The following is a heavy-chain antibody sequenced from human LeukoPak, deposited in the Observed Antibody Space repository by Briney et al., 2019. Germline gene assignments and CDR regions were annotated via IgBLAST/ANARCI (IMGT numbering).Heavy chain of an antibody. V-gene: IGHV3-9*01. Sequence: GGSLRLSCAASGFTFDDYAMHWVRQAPGKGLEWVSGISWNGGSIVYADSVKGGFTISRDNAKNSLYLQMNSLRAEDTALYYCAKDLLRTYDSSGYYYAYDYWGQGTLVTVSS. CDR1: GFTFDDYA. D-gene: IGHD3-22*01. CDR2: ISWNGGSI. CDR3: AKDLLRTYDSSGYYYAYDY. J-gene: IGHJ4*02.